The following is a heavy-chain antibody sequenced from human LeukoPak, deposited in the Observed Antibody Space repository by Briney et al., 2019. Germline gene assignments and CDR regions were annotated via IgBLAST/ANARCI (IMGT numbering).Heavy chain of an antibody. J-gene: IGHJ4*02. CDR1: GGTFSSYA. CDR3: ARQGYSYGLDY. Sequence: GSSVKVSCKASGGTFSSYAISWVRQAPGQGLEWTGGIIPIFGTANYAQKFQGRVTITADESTSTAYMELSSLRAEDTAVYYCARQGYSYGLDYWGQGTLVTVSS. V-gene: IGHV1-69*01. D-gene: IGHD5-18*01. CDR2: IIPIFGTA.